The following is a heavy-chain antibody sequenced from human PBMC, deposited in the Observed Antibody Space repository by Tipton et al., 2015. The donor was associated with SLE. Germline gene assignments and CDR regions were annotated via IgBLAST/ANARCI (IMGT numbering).Heavy chain of an antibody. J-gene: IGHJ4*02. Sequence: TLSLTCTVSGGSINSYSYYWGWIRQPPGKGLEWIGSIYYSGTTYYNPSLKSRITIFADTSKNQFSLRLRSVTAADTAVYYCARRHYSGPFDNWGQGTLVTVST. CDR2: IYYSGTT. CDR3: ARRHYSGPFDN. CDR1: GGSINSYSYY. D-gene: IGHD5-12*01. V-gene: IGHV4-39*07.